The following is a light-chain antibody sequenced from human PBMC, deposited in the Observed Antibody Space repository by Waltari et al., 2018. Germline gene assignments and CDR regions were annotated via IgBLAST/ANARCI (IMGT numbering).Light chain of an antibody. V-gene: IGLV2-14*01. Sequence: QSALTQPASVSGSPGQSITISCTGTSSDVGGYNYVPWYHPHPGKAPKLMIYEVLNRPPGVSKRFSGSKSGKTACLPISGLQAEDEADYYCSSYSSISTVIFAAGTKLTVL. CDR2: EVL. CDR1: SSDVGGYNY. J-gene: IGLJ2*01. CDR3: SSYSSISTVI.